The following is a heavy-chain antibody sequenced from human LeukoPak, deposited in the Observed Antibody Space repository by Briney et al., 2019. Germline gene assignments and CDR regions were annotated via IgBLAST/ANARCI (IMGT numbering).Heavy chain of an antibody. Sequence: SETLSLTCTVSGYSISSGYYWGWIRQPPGKGLEWIGSIYHSGSTYYNPSLKSRVTISVDTSKNQFSLKLSSVTAADTAVYYCARSIGSYQPDYWGQGTLVTVSS. J-gene: IGHJ4*02. CDR1: GYSISSGYY. CDR3: ARSIGSYQPDY. CDR2: IYHSGST. V-gene: IGHV4-38-2*02. D-gene: IGHD1-26*01.